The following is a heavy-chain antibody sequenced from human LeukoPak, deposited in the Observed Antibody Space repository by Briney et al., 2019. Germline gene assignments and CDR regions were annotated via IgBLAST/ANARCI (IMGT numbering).Heavy chain of an antibody. Sequence: SVKVSCKASRGTFSSYAISWVRPAPGQGLEWMGGIIPIFGTANYAQKFQGRVTITTDESTSTAYMELSSLRSEDTAVYYCARSSRELLFGDYWGQGTLVTVSS. CDR2: IIPIFGTA. CDR3: ARSSRELLFGDY. CDR1: RGTFSSYA. D-gene: IGHD1-26*01. V-gene: IGHV1-69*05. J-gene: IGHJ4*02.